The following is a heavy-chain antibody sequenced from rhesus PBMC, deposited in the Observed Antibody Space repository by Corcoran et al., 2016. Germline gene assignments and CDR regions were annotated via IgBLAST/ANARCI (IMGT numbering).Heavy chain of an antibody. D-gene: IGHD3-16*01. Sequence: QVQLQESGPGLVKPSETLPLTCAVSGASISSNYWSWIRHAPGKGLAGIGRSYGSGGSTDYNPSLKSRVTISIDTSKNQFSLKLSSVTAADTAVYYCARVPYCSGSYYRGNRFDVWGPGVLVTVSS. CDR2: SYGSGGST. V-gene: IGHV4S2*01. CDR1: GASISSNY. J-gene: IGHJ5-1*01. CDR3: ARVPYCSGSYYRGNRFDV.